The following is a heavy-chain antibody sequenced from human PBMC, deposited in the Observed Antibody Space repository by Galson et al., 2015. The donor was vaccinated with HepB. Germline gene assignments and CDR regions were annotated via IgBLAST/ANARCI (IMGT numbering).Heavy chain of an antibody. Sequence: SVKVSCKASGYTFTSYDINWVRQATGQGLEWMGWMNPNSGNTGYAQKFQGRVTMTRNTSISTAYMELSSLRSEDTAVYYCARGPYYYGSGSYFRDLDYWGQGTLVTVSS. CDR2: MNPNSGNT. CDR1: GYTFTSYD. CDR3: ARGPYYYGSGSYFRDLDY. D-gene: IGHD3-10*01. V-gene: IGHV1-8*01. J-gene: IGHJ4*02.